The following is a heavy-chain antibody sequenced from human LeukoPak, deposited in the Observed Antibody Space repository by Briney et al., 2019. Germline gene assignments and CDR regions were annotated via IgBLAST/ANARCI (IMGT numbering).Heavy chain of an antibody. D-gene: IGHD5-18*01. V-gene: IGHV3-74*01. J-gene: IGHJ4*02. CDR2: INSDGSST. CDR1: GFTFSSYW. CDR3: AREGMDTAMVTFFY. Sequence: GGSLRLSCAASGFTFSSYWMHWVRQAPGKGLVWVSRINSDGSSTSYADSVEGRFTISRDNAKNTLYLQMNSLRAEDTAVYYCAREGMDTAMVTFFYWGQGTLVTVSS.